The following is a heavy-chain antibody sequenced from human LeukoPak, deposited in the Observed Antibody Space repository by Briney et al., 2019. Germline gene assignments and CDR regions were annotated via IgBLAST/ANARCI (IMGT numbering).Heavy chain of an antibody. J-gene: IGHJ6*03. CDR3: ARGGYGANDRYMYG. CDR2: INSNGGST. D-gene: IGHD4-23*01. V-gene: IGHV3-74*01. Sequence: PGGSLRLSCAASGFTFSSYWMYWVRQAPGKGLVWVSRINSNGGSTNYADSVKGRYTISRDNAKNTLYLQMNCLRAEDTAVYYCARGGYGANDRYMYGWGRGLTVTVSS. CDR1: GFTFSSYW.